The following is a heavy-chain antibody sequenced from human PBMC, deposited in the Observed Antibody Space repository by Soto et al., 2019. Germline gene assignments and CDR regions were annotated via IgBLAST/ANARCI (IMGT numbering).Heavy chain of an antibody. CDR1: GYTFTSYY. V-gene: IGHV1-46*01. J-gene: IGHJ5*02. CDR2: INPSGGST. Sequence: ASVKVSCKASGYTFTSYYMHWVRQAPGQGLEWMGIINPSGGSTSYAQKFQGRVTMTRDASTSTVYMELSSLRSEDTAVYYCARKVGSGSYPNLKWFDPWGQGTLVTVSS. D-gene: IGHD3-10*01. CDR3: ARKVGSGSYPNLKWFDP.